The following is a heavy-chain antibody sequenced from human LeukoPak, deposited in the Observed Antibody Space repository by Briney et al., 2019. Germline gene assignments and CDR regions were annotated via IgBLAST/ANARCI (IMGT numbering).Heavy chain of an antibody. CDR2: ISGSGGST. D-gene: IGHD2-15*01. CDR1: GFTFSSYG. V-gene: IGHV3-23*01. Sequence: GGSLRLSCAASGFTFSSYGMHWVRQAPGKGLEWVSAISGSGGSTYYADSVKGRFTISRDNSKNTLYLQMNSLRAEDTAVYYCAKSGCSGGSCYSDYWGQGTLVTVSS. CDR3: AKSGCSGGSCYSDY. J-gene: IGHJ4*02.